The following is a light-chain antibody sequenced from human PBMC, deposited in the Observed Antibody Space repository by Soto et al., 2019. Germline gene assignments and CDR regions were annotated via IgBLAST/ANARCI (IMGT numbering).Light chain of an antibody. CDR3: SSCTATSTLSWV. CDR2: DDS. V-gene: IGLV2-14*03. J-gene: IGLJ3*02. CDR1: SSDIGGSTY. Sequence: QSVLTQPASVSGSPGQSITISCSGTSSDIGGSTYVSWYQQLPGKAPKLIIFDDSNRPSGVSHRFSGSRSGNTASLTISGLQAEDEGDYYCSSCTATSTLSWVFGGGTKLTVL.